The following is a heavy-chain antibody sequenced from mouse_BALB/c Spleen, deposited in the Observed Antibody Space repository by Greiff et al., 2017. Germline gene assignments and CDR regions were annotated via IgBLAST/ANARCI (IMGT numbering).Heavy chain of an antibody. CDR1: GFNIKDTY. CDR2: IDPANGNT. V-gene: IGHV14-3*02. CDR3: ARSTMISYWYFDV. J-gene: IGHJ1*01. D-gene: IGHD2-4*01. Sequence: EVKLMESGAELVKPGASVKLSCTASGFNIKDTYMHWVKQRPEQGLEWIGRIDPANGNTKYDPKFQGKATITADTSSNTAYLQLSSLTSEDTAVYYCARSTMISYWYFDVWGAGTTVTVSS.